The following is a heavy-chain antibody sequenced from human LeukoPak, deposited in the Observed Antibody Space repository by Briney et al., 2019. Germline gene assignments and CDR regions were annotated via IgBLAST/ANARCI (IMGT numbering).Heavy chain of an antibody. CDR2: IYYSGST. V-gene: IGHV4-59*08. J-gene: IGHJ4*02. Sequence: SETLSLTCTVSGGSISSYYWSWIRQPPGKGLEWIGYIYYSGSTSYNPSLKSRVTISVDTSKNQFSLKLSSVTAADTAVYYCARHAYDSSGYYPYFDYWGQGTLVTVSS. D-gene: IGHD3-22*01. CDR3: ARHAYDSSGYYPYFDY. CDR1: GGSISSYY.